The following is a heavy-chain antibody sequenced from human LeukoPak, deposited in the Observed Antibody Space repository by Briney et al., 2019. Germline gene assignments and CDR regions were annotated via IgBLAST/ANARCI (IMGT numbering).Heavy chain of an antibody. V-gene: IGHV3-7*01. D-gene: IGHD3-10*01. CDR1: GFTFSSYW. CDR2: INQDGSEK. J-gene: IGHJ4*02. CDR3: AREAEDGSGSYYWGGTRLFDF. Sequence: GGSLRLSCEASGFTFSSYWMNWVRQAPGKGVEGVANINQDGSEKYYVDSVKGRFTISRDNAKNSLYLQINNLRVEDTAVYYCAREAEDGSGSYYWGGTRLFDFWGQGTLVTVSS.